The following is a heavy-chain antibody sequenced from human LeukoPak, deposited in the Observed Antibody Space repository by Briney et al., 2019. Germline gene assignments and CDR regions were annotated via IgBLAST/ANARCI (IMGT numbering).Heavy chain of an antibody. D-gene: IGHD2-2*01. CDR3: ARDVDDTVVVPASLGY. CDR1: GFTFSSYS. J-gene: IGHJ4*02. CDR2: ISSSSSYI. V-gene: IGHV3-21*01. Sequence: GGSLRLSCAASGFTFSSYSMSWVRQAPGKGLDWVSSISSSSSYIYYADSVKGRFTISRDNAKNSLYLQMNSLRAEDTAVYYCARDVDDTVVVPASLGYWGQGTLVTVSS.